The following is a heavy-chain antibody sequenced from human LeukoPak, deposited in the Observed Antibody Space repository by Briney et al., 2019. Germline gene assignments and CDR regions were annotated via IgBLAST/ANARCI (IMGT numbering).Heavy chain of an antibody. J-gene: IGHJ5*02. V-gene: IGHV3-53*04. Sequence: GGSLRLSCVTSGFTFNNYVMAWVRQAPGKGLEWVSVIYSGGSTYYADSVKGRFTISRHNSKNTLYLQMNSLRAEDTAVYYCATGWFDPWGQGTQVTVSS. CDR3: ATGWFDP. CDR1: GFTFNNYV. D-gene: IGHD2-8*02. CDR2: IYSGGST.